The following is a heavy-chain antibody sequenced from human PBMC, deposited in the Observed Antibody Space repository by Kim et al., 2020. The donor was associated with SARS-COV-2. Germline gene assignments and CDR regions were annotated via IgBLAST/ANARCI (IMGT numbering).Heavy chain of an antibody. Sequence: GGSLRLSCAASGFTFSSYGMHWVRQAPGKGLEWVAVISYDGSNKYYADSVKGRFTISRDNSKNTLYLQMNSLRDEDTAVYYCARDSRTDGPPAWRFDYWG. V-gene: IGHV3-33*05. J-gene: IGHJ4*01. D-gene: IGHD5-12*01. CDR2: ISYDGSNK. CDR3: ARDSRTDGPPAWRFDY. CDR1: GFTFSSYG.